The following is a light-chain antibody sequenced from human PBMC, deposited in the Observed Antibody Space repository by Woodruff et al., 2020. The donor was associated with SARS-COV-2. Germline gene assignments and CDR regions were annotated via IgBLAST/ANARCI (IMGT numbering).Light chain of an antibody. CDR2: EVS. Sequence: NLICDEVSNRPSGVSNRFSGSKSGNTASLTISGLQAEDEADYYCSSYTSSSTVFGGGTKLTVL. CDR3: SSYTSSSTV. V-gene: IGLV2-14*01. J-gene: IGLJ3*02.